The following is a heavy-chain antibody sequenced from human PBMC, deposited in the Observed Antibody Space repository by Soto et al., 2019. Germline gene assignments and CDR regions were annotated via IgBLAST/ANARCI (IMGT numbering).Heavy chain of an antibody. J-gene: IGHJ3*02. CDR3: AADGYMYNDESDDLEI. V-gene: IGHV3-23*01. Sequence: EVQLLESGGGLVQPGGSLRLSCAASGFTFSTYAMSWVRQAPGKGLEWVSGISGSGTITYNADSVKGRFTISRDNSKNKLYLHMNSPPGAESTVYYSAADGYMYNDESDDLEIWCQGTMVTVSS. CDR1: GFTFSTYA. CDR2: ISGSGTIT. D-gene: IGHD1-20*01.